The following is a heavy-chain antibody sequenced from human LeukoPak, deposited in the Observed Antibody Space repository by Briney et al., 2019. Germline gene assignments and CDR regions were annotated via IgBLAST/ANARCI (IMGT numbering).Heavy chain of an antibody. CDR1: GFTFSQYA. CDR2: ISYDGSNK. CDR3: ARDSGYCTSTSCYAWSADY. Sequence: PGGSLRLSCAASGFTFSQYAMHWVRQAPGKGLEWVAIISYDGSNKYYADSVKGRFTTSRDNSKNTLYLQMNSLRAEDTAVYYCARDSGYCTSTSCYAWSADYWGQGTPVTVSS. V-gene: IGHV3-30*04. D-gene: IGHD2-2*01. J-gene: IGHJ4*02.